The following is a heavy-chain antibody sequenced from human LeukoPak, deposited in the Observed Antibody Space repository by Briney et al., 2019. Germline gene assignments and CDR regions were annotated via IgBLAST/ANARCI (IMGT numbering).Heavy chain of an antibody. V-gene: IGHV1-69*13. CDR1: GGTFSSYA. CDR2: IIPIFGTA. CDR3: AASSSWYVVGWFDP. D-gene: IGHD6-13*01. J-gene: IGHJ5*02. Sequence: SVKVSCKASGGTFSSYAISWVRQAPGQGLEWMGGIIPIFGTANYAQKFQGRVTITADESTSTAYMELSSLRSEDTAVYYCAASSSWYVVGWFDPWGQGTLVTVSS.